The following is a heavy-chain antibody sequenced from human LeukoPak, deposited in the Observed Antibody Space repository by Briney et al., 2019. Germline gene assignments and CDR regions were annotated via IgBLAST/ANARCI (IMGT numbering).Heavy chain of an antibody. J-gene: IGHJ6*02. D-gene: IGHD1-7*01. CDR2: IYYSGST. V-gene: IGHV4-59*01. CDR3: ARGNWNYGSSMDV. Sequence: SETMSLTCTVSGGSISSYYWSWIRQPPGKGLEWIGYIYYSGSTNYNPSLKSRVTISVDTSKNQFSLKLSSVTAADTAVYYCARGNWNYGSSMDVWGQGTTVTVSS. CDR1: GGSISSYY.